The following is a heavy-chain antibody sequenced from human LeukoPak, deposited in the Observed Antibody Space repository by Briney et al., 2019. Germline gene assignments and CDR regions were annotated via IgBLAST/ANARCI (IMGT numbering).Heavy chain of an antibody. V-gene: IGHV4-4*07. J-gene: IGHJ4*02. D-gene: IGHD4-11*01. CDR2: IYSTGST. Sequence: SETLSLTCAVSGGSISSYYWSWIRQPAGKGLEWIGRIYSTGSTNYNPSLKSRVTMSVDTSKNQFSLKLTSVTAADTAVYYCARTVSAHFDYWGQGILVTVSS. CDR3: ARTVSAHFDY. CDR1: GGSISSYY.